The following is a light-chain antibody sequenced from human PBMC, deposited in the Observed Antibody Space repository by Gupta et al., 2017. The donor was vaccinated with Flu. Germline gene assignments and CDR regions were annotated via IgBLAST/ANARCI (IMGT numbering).Light chain of an antibody. CDR1: ESVSSSY. Sequence: TVFTQHPGTLSLSPGERAILTCRVSESVSSSYLAWYQQKHGQAPRLLIYGTSISVTGIPDRFSGSGCGTDDTLTISRREPEDFAVYYCHQYCSSPTVTFDGGTKVEI. CDR2: GTS. CDR3: HQYCSSPTVT. V-gene: IGKV3-20*01. J-gene: IGKJ4*01.